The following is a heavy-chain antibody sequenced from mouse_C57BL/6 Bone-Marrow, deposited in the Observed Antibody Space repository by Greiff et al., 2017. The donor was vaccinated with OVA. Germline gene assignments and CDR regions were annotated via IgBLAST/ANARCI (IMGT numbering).Heavy chain of an antibody. V-gene: IGHV1-5*01. J-gene: IGHJ3*01. CDR1: GYTFTSYW. Sequence: VQLQQSGTVLVRPGASVKMSCKTSGYTFTSYWMHWVKQRPGQGLEWIGAIYPGNSDTSYNQKVKGKAKLTAGTSASTAYMELSSLTNEDSAVYYCTRDGYYDWFAYWGQGTLVTVSA. D-gene: IGHD2-3*01. CDR2: IYPGNSDT. CDR3: TRDGYYDWFAY.